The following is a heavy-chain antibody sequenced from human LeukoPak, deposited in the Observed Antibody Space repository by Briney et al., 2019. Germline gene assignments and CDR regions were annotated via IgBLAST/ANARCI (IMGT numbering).Heavy chain of an antibody. CDR2: ISGSGGST. J-gene: IGHJ4*02. Sequence: GGSLRLSCAAPGFTFSSYAMSWVRQAPGKGLEWVSPISGSGGSTYYADSVKGRFTISRDNSKNTLYLQMNSLRAEDTAVYYCAKEPDIVVVPAAAYFDYWGQGTLVTVSS. V-gene: IGHV3-23*01. CDR3: AKEPDIVVVPAAAYFDY. CDR1: GFTFSSYA. D-gene: IGHD2-2*01.